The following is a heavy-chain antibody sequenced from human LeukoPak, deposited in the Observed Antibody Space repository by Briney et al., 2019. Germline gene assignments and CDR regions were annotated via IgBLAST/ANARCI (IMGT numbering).Heavy chain of an antibody. CDR3: ARDLGYSSGREGVFDY. Sequence: GGSLRLSCAASGFTFDDYGMSWVRQAPGKGLEWVSGINWNGGSTGYADSVKGRFTISRDNAKNSLYLQMNSLRAEDTALYYCARDLGYSSGREGVFDYWGQGTLVTVSS. V-gene: IGHV3-20*04. CDR2: INWNGGST. CDR1: GFTFDDYG. D-gene: IGHD6-19*01. J-gene: IGHJ4*02.